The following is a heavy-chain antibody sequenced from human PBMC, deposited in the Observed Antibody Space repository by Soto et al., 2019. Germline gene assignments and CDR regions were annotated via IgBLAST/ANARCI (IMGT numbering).Heavy chain of an antibody. V-gene: IGHV3-30*18. CDR2: VYHDGRNT. J-gene: IGHJ4*02. D-gene: IGHD6-19*01. Sequence: VPLVESGGCVVQPGRSLRLSCAAKGFPFRDDAMHWVRQAPGKGLEWVAVVYHDGRNTHYADSVKGRFTISRDRSKNTVSLEMTSLRAEDTALYYCANGGRQWLVTSDFNYWGQGALVTVSS. CDR3: ANGGRQWLVTSDFNY. CDR1: GFPFRDDA.